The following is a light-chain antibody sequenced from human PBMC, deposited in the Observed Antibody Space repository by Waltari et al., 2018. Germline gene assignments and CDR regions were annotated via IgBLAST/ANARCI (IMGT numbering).Light chain of an antibody. CDR1: DNNVGNRG. J-gene: IGLJ1*01. Sequence: QAGLTQPPSVSTALGQSATLTCTGNDNNVGNRGEARLQQHPGHPPKLLSYSNNNRPSGISERFSASRSGNTASLTITGLQPEDEADFYCSTWDSSLKTYVFGSGTKVTVL. CDR3: STWDSSLKTYV. CDR2: SNN. V-gene: IGLV10-54*04.